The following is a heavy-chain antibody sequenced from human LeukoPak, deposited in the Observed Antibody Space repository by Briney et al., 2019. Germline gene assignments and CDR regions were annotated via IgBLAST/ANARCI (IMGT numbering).Heavy chain of an antibody. J-gene: IGHJ6*03. CDR2: IFHTGST. V-gene: IGHV4-59*08. CDR3: ARVVVVPAATPAPGYYYMDV. D-gene: IGHD2-2*02. Sequence: PSETLSLTCSVSGGSIISYHWSWIRQPPGKGLEWIGYIFHTGSTNYNPSLKSRVTISVDTSKNQFSLKLSSVTAADTAVYYCARVVVVPAATPAPGYYYMDVWGKGTTVTVSS. CDR1: GGSIISYH.